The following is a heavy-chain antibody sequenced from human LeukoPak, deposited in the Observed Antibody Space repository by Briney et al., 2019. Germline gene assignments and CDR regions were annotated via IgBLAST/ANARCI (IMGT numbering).Heavy chain of an antibody. CDR3: ARDRFDP. V-gene: IGHV3-30*03. CDR2: ISYDGSNK. J-gene: IGHJ5*02. Sequence: PGGSLRLSCAASGFTFSSYGMPWVRQAPGKGLEWVAVISYDGSNKYYADSVKGRFTISRDNAKNSLYLQMNSLRAEDTAVYYCARDRFDPWGQGTLVTVSS. CDR1: GFTFSSYG.